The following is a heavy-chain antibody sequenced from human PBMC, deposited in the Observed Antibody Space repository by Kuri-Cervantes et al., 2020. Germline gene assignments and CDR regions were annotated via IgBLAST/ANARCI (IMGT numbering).Heavy chain of an antibody. J-gene: IGHJ4*02. CDR3: ASTPGVVVPAAMGVGRDYFDY. D-gene: IGHD2-2*01. CDR1: GGSISSSSYY. V-gene: IGHV4-39*01. Sequence: GSLRLSCTVSGGSISSSSYYWGWIRQPPGKGLEWIGSIYYSGSTYYNPSLKSRVTISVDTSKNQFSLKLSSVTAAGTAVYYCASTPGVVVPAAMGVGRDYFDYWGQGTLVTVSS. CDR2: IYYSGST.